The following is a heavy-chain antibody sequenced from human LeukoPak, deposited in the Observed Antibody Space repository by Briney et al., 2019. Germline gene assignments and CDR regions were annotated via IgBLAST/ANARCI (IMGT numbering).Heavy chain of an antibody. CDR2: IKQDGSEK. CDR1: GFTFSNYW. V-gene: IGHV3-7*05. Sequence: GGSLRLSCSASGFTFSNYWMIWVRQAPGKGLEWVGNIKQDGSEKRYADSVRGRFSISRDNAQTSLYLQMNSLRAEDTAVYYCARASDPWLQLTWGQGTLVTVSS. CDR3: ARASDPWLQLT. D-gene: IGHD5-24*01. J-gene: IGHJ5*02.